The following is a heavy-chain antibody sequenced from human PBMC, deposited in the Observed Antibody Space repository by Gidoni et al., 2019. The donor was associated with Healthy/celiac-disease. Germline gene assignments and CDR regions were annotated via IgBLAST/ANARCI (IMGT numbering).Heavy chain of an antibody. CDR3: ARDYGFDGVVDVSAFDI. J-gene: IGHJ3*02. CDR1: GYTFTSYG. D-gene: IGHD3-22*01. V-gene: IGHV1-18*01. CDR2: ISAYNGNT. Sequence: QVQLVQSGAEVKKPGASVKVSCKASGYTFTSYGISWVRQAPGQGLEWMGWISAYNGNTNYAQKLQGRVTMTTDTSTSTAYMELRSLRSDDTAVYYCARDYGFDGVVDVSAFDIWGQGTMVTVSS.